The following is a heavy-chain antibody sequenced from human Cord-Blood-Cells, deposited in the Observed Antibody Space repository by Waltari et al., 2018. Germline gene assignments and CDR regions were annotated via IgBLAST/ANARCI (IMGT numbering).Heavy chain of an antibody. CDR2: NSKIGETE. V-gene: IGHV3-11*01. D-gene: IGHD3-3*01. CDR1: GFTFSNYD. CDR3: ARVNSGTYYTYWYFDI. J-gene: IGHJ2*01. Sequence: VQLVASGGGLVQPGGSLRLSCSASGFTFSNYDMSWVRLALGKGLGGVSSNSKIGETECNAYTGKGRFTISEDKAKNLLSLQMNSLNTEDTAVYYCARVNSGTYYTYWYFDIWGPGTPVTISS.